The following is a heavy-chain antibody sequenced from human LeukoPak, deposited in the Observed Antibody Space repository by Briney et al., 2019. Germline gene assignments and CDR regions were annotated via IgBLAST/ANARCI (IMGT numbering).Heavy chain of an antibody. D-gene: IGHD6-13*01. Sequence: SETLSLTCAVYGGSFSGYYWSWIRQPPGKGLEWIGEINHSGSTNYNPSLKSRVTMSVDTSKNQFSLKLSSVTAADTAVYYCARGRWVGSSWYSAARNWFDPWGQGTLVTVSS. V-gene: IGHV4-34*01. CDR1: GGSFSGYY. J-gene: IGHJ5*02. CDR2: INHSGST. CDR3: ARGRWVGSSWYSAARNWFDP.